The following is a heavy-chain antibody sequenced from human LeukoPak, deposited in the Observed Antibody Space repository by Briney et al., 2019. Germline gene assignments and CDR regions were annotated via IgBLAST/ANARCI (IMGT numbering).Heavy chain of an antibody. CDR1: GYTFTSYY. J-gene: IGHJ4*02. D-gene: IGHD2-2*01. CDR3: ARVRSGVPAAYWYFDY. Sequence: ASVKVSCKASGYTFTSYYMHWVRQAPGQGLEWMGIINPSGGSSSYAQKFQGRVTMTRDTSTSTVYMELSSRRPEDTAVYYCARVRSGVPAAYWYFDYSGQGTLVTVSS. CDR2: INPSGGSS. V-gene: IGHV1-46*01.